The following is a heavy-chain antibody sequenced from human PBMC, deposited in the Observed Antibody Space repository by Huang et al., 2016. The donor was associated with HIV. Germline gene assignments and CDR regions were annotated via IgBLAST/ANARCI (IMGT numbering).Heavy chain of an antibody. Sequence: QVHLVESGGGVVQPGRSLRLSCAASGFSFKSYNMNWVRQAPGKGLEGVAGISYDGNNKYYPDSLRGRFAISRDNSKTALYLEMNSLRADDTAVYFCAKDRSGGSYYFDSWGRGTLVTVSS. CDR3: AKDRSGGSYYFDS. CDR1: GFSFKSYN. D-gene: IGHD1-26*01. V-gene: IGHV3-30*18. CDR2: ISYDGNNK. J-gene: IGHJ4*02.